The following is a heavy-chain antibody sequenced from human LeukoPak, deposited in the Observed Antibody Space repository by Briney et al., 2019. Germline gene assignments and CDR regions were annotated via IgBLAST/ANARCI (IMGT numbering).Heavy chain of an antibody. CDR1: GGSISSNNYY. CDR2: SYYSGST. J-gene: IGHJ4*02. CDR3: ARYGDPVDGYFDY. Sequence: IPSETLSLTCTVSGGSISSNNYYWGWIRQPPGKGLEWIGSSYYSGSTYYNPSLKSRVTISVDTSKNQFSLKPSSVTAADTAVYYCARYGDPVDGYFDYWGQGTLVTVSS. D-gene: IGHD4-17*01. V-gene: IGHV4-39*01.